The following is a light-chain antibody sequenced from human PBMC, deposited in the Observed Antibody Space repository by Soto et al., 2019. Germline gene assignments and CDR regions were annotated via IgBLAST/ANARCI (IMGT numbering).Light chain of an antibody. CDR1: QAVGSN. CDR3: QXXNKWPHMPA. CDR2: DAS. J-gene: IGKJ4*01. V-gene: IGKV3-15*01. Sequence: IVLTQSPATLSVSPGERATLSCRASQAVGSNLAWYQQRPGQAPRLLIYDASTRATGIPHRFSGGGSGSDFTLTISSLQSDDFAVYYCQXXNKWPHMPAFGGGTKLAIK.